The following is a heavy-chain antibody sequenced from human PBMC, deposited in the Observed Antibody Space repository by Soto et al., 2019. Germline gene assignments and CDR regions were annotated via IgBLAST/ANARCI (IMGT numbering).Heavy chain of an antibody. CDR3: ARDRLTATTYWFDP. CDR1: GYSISRGYY. J-gene: IGHJ5*02. D-gene: IGHD1-7*01. Sequence: SETLSLTCVVSGYSISRGYYWGFIRQPPGKGLEWIGSIFHGGSTYYNPSLKSRVTISVDTSKNQFSLNLSSVTAADTALYYCARDRLTATTYWFDPWGQGTLVTVSS. V-gene: IGHV4-38-2*02. CDR2: IFHGGST.